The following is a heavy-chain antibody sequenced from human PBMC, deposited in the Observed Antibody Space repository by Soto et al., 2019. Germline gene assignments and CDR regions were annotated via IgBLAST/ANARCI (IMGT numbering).Heavy chain of an antibody. CDR2: IYYSGSS. J-gene: IGHJ4*02. Sequence: SETLSLTCSVSGGSISGYYWSWVRQTPEKGLEWIGYIYYSGSSNYNPSLKSRATRSADKSRNQFSLQLTSVTAADTALYFCARHDNMTLGSNYLDSSGPGTLVTVSS. CDR3: ARHDNMTLGSNYLDS. CDR1: GGSISGYY. V-gene: IGHV4-59*12. D-gene: IGHD1-1*01.